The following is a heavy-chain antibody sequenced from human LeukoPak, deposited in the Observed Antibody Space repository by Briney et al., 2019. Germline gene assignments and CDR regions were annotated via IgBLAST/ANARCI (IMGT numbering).Heavy chain of an antibody. CDR2: IYYSGST. CDR1: GGSISSYY. J-gene: IGHJ4*02. CDR3: ASSVVVTAMTLAY. V-gene: IGHV4-59*01. Sequence: SETLSLTCTVSGGSISSYYWSWIRQPPGKGLEWIGYIYYSGSTNYNPSLKSRVTISVDTSKNQSSLKLSSVTAADTAVYYCASSVVVTAMTLAYWGQGTLVTVSS. D-gene: IGHD2-21*02.